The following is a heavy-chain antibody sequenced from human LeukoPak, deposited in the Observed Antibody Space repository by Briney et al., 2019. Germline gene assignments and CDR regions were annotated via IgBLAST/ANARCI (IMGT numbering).Heavy chain of an antibody. CDR3: ARGGYDILTGYYKEVDY. V-gene: IGHV1-2*02. CDR2: INPNSGGT. D-gene: IGHD3-9*01. J-gene: IGHJ4*02. Sequence: ASVKVSCKASGYTFTGYYMHWVRQAPGQGLEWMGWINPNSGGTNYAQKFQGRVTMTRDTSTSTVYMELSRLRSEDTAVYYCARGGYDILTGYYKEVDYWGQGTLVTVSS. CDR1: GYTFTGYY.